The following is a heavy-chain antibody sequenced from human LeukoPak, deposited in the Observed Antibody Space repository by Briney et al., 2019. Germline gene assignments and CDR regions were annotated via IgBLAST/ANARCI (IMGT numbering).Heavy chain of an antibody. J-gene: IGHJ4*02. V-gene: IGHV3-21*04. D-gene: IGHD3-10*01. CDR2: ISSSSSYI. CDR1: GFTFSSYS. CDR3: AKEVTYYYGSGSYYKH. Sequence: PGGSLRLSCAASGFTFSSYSMNWVRQAPGKGLEWVSSISSSSSYIYYADSVKGRFTISRDNSKNTLYLQMNSLRTEDTAVYYCAKEVTYYYGSGSYYKHWGQGTLVTVSS.